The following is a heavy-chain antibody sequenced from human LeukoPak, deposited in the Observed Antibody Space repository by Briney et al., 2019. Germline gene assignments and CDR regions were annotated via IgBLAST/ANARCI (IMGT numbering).Heavy chain of an antibody. Sequence: GWSLRLSCAASGFTFSSSGMHWVRQAPGKGLEWVALISYDGSSKYYADSVKGRFTISRDNSKNTLCLQMNSLRAEDTAVYYCAKSVVLVRGVIPDKGQSGFDYWGQGTLVTVSS. CDR1: GFTFSSSG. V-gene: IGHV3-30*18. D-gene: IGHD3-10*01. CDR3: AKSVVLVRGVIPDKGQSGFDY. J-gene: IGHJ4*02. CDR2: ISYDGSSK.